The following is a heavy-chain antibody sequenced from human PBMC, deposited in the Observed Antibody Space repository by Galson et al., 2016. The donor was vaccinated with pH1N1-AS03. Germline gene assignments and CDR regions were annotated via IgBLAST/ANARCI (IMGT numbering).Heavy chain of an antibody. CDR1: GFRFTTYW. J-gene: IGHJ4*02. CDR3: ARGDGYNYYFDY. CDR2: IYPGDSDT. Sequence: QSGAEVKKPGESLMISCKASGFRFTTYWIAWVRQLPGKGLEWMGFIYPGDSDTKYSPSFQGQVTISADKSISTAYLRWNSLKSSDTAMYYCARGDGYNYYFDYWGRGVMVTVSS. V-gene: IGHV5-51*03. D-gene: IGHD5-24*01.